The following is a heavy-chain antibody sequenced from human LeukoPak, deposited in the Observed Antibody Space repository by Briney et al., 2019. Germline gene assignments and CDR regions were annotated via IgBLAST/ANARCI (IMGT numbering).Heavy chain of an antibody. CDR1: GYTFTGYY. J-gene: IGHJ6*02. CDR3: ARDQDSLAYYDSSGYYYPLYGMDV. V-gene: IGHV1-2*02. D-gene: IGHD3-22*01. CDR2: INPNSGGT. Sequence: ASVKVSCKASGYTFTGYYMHWVRQAPGLGLEWMGWINPNSGGTNYAQKFQGRVTMTRDTSISTAYMELSRLRSDDTAVYYCARDQDSLAYYDSSGYYYPLYGMDVWGQGTTVTVS.